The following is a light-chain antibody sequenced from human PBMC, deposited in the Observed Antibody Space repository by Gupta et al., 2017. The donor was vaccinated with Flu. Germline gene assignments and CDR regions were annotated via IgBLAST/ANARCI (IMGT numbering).Light chain of an antibody. CDR3: YSSDSSGNHVWV. CDR2: EDS. Sequence: SYELTQPPSVSVSPGQTARITCSGDVLPKKYAYWYQQKSGQAPVLVIYEDSNRPYGIPERFSGSTSETVATLTISGAQVEDEADYDGYSSDSSGNHVWVFGGGTKLTVL. V-gene: IGLV3-10*01. J-gene: IGLJ3*02. CDR1: VLPKKY.